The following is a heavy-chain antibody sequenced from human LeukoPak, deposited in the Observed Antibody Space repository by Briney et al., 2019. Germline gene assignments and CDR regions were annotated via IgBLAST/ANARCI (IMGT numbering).Heavy chain of an antibody. CDR1: GGSISNYY. D-gene: IGHD3-10*01. V-gene: IGHV4-59*01. Sequence: SETLSLTCTVSGGSISNYYWSWIRQPPGKGLEWIGYFSYTGNTNYNPSLKSRVTILVDMSKNQFSLKLTSVTAADTAVYYCARETAPPTVPGGSGTYLNSFDPWGQGTLVTVSS. J-gene: IGHJ5*02. CDR3: ARETAPPTVPGGSGTYLNSFDP. CDR2: FSYTGNT.